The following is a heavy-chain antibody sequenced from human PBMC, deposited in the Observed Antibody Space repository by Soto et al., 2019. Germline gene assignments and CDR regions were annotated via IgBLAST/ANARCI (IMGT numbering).Heavy chain of an antibody. V-gene: IGHV3-30*09. J-gene: IGHJ4*02. CDR3: ARTEHGYNAFDF. D-gene: IGHD5-12*01. Sequence: QVVLVESGGGVVQPGKSLRLSCATSGFAFSDYGLHWIRQTPGKGLEWLTFISFDGEDSYYADSVKGRFAISRDASTNTLYLQMNSLRPEDTAVYFCARTEHGYNAFDFWGRGTLVTVS. CDR1: GFAFSDYG. CDR2: ISFDGEDS.